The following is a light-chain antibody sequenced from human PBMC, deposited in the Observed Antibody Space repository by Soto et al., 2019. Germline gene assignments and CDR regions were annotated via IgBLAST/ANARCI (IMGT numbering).Light chain of an antibody. J-gene: IGLJ3*02. V-gene: IGLV1-40*01. CDR2: GNT. CDR1: SSNIGAGYD. CDR3: RSYDSSLSGSV. Sequence: QSVLTQPPSVSGSPGQRVTISCSGSSSNIGAGYDVHWYQQLPGTAPKLIIYGNTDRPSGVPDRFSGSKSGTSASLAITGLQAEDEADYYCRSYDSSLSGSVFGGGTKVTVL.